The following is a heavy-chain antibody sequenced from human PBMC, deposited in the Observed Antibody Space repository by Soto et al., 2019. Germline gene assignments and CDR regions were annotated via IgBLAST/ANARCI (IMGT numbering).Heavy chain of an antibody. J-gene: IGHJ5*02. V-gene: IGHV3-48*01. CDR1: GFTFSSYS. CDR2: ISSSSSTI. CDR3: ARHPDP. Sequence: GGSLRLSCAASGFTFSSYSMNWVRQAPGKGLEWVSYISSSSSTIYYADSVKGRFTISRDNAKNSLYLQMNSLRAEDTTVYYCARHPDPWGQGTLVTVSS.